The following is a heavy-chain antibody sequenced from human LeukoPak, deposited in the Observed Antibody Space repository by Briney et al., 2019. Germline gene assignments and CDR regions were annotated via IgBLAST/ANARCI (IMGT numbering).Heavy chain of an antibody. D-gene: IGHD2-2*01. J-gene: IGHJ4*02. CDR2: ISWNSGSI. CDR1: GFTFDDYA. CDR3: ARGDIVVVPAAIPFDY. V-gene: IGHV3-9*01. Sequence: PGGSLRLSCAASGFTFDDYAMHWVRQAPGKGLEWVSGISWNSGSIGYADSVKGRFTISRDNAKNSLYLQMNSLRAEDTAVYYCARGDIVVVPAAIPFDYWGQGTLVTVSS.